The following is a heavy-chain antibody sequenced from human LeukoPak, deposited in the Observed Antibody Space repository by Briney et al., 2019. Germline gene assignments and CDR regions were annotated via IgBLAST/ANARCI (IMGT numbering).Heavy chain of an antibody. J-gene: IGHJ5*02. CDR2: IYYSGST. V-gene: IGHV4-59*08. CDR3: ARARDVVVVPAAYNWFDP. CDR1: GGSISNYY. D-gene: IGHD2-2*01. Sequence: PSETLSLTCTVSGGSISNYYWNWMRQTPGKGLEWIGYIYYSGSTNYNPSLKSRVTISVATSKNQFSLKLSSVTAADTAVYYCARARDVVVVPAAYNWFDPWGQGTLVTVSS.